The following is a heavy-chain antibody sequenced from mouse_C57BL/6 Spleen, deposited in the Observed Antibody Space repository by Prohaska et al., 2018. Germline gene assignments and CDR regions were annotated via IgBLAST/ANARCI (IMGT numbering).Heavy chain of an antibody. CDR1: GFTFTDYY. V-gene: IGHV7-3*01. Sequence: EVKLVESGGGLVQPGGSLSLSCAASGFTFTDYYMSLVRQPPGKVLEWLGFIRNKANSYTTEYSASVKGRFTISRDNSQSILYLQMNALRAEDSATYYCARSLQTAQALFAYWGQGTLVTVSA. CDR3: ARSLQTAQALFAY. J-gene: IGHJ3*01. D-gene: IGHD3-2*02. CDR2: IRNKANSYTT.